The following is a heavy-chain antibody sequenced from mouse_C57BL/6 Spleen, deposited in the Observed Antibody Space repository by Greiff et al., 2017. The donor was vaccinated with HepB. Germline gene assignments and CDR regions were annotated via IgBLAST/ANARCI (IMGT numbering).Heavy chain of an antibody. CDR1: GYSFTDYN. V-gene: IGHV1-39*01. CDR2: INPNYGTT. D-gene: IGHD2-4*01. Sequence: VQLQQSGPELVKPGASVKISCKASGYSFTDYNMNWVKQSNGKSLEWIGVINPNYGTTSNNQKFKGKATLTVDQSSSTAYMQLNSLTSEDAAVYYCARRGAYDYVGFAYWGQGTLVTVSA. J-gene: IGHJ3*01. CDR3: ARRGAYDYVGFAY.